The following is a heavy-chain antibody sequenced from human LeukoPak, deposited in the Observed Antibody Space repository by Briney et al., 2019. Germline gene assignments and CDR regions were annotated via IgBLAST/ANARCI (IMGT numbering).Heavy chain of an antibody. CDR1: GFTFGTYG. Sequence: GGSLRLSCEASGFTFGTYGMTWVRQPPGKGLEWVSGITGSSTWTYYADSVRGRFTISRDNSKNTLHLQMNNLTADDTAIYYCARELVSLGTGYFDLWGRGTLVTVSS. V-gene: IGHV3-23*01. CDR2: ITGSSTWT. J-gene: IGHJ2*01. D-gene: IGHD7-27*01. CDR3: ARELVSLGTGYFDL.